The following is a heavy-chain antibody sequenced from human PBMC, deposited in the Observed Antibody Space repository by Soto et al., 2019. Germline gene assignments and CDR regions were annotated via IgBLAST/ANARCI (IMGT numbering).Heavy chain of an antibody. J-gene: IGHJ3*02. V-gene: IGHV3-21*01. Sequence: GGSLRLSCAASGFTFSSYSMNWVRQAPGKGLEWVSSISSSSYIYYADSVKGRFTISRDNAKNSLYLQMNSLRAEDTAVYYCARGLLSEDYDSSGYDAFDIWGQGTMVTVSS. CDR3: ARGLLSEDYDSSGYDAFDI. CDR2: ISSSSYI. D-gene: IGHD3-22*01. CDR1: GFTFSSYS.